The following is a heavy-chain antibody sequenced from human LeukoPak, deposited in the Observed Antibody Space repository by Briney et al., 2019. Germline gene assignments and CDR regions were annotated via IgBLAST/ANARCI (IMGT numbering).Heavy chain of an antibody. D-gene: IGHD6-19*01. V-gene: IGHV3-30*04. Sequence: GGSLRLSCAASGFTFSSYVMHWVRQAPGKGLEWVAIISYDGSNEYYADSVKGRFTISRDNAKSSLYLQMNSLRAEDTAVYYCARDYSSGWYANMDVWGKGTTVTVSS. J-gene: IGHJ6*03. CDR1: GFTFSSYV. CDR2: ISYDGSNE. CDR3: ARDYSSGWYANMDV.